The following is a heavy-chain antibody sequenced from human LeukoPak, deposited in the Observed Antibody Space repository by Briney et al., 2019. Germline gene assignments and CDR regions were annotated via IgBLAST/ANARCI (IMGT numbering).Heavy chain of an antibody. Sequence: QPGGSLRLSCAASGFTFSSYAMSWVRQAPGKGLEWVSAISGSGGSTYYADSVKGRFTISRDNSKNTLYLQMNSLRAEDTAVYYCAKEGVITIFGVVIGNFDYWGRGTLVTVSS. CDR1: GFTFSSYA. CDR2: ISGSGGST. CDR3: AKEGVITIFGVVIGNFDY. V-gene: IGHV3-23*01. D-gene: IGHD3-3*01. J-gene: IGHJ4*02.